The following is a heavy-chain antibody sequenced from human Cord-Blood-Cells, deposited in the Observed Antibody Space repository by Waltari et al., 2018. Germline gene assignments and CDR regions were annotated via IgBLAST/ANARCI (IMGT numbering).Heavy chain of an antibody. CDR3: ARSTYYYGSGSYYDAFDI. CDR1: GGSISSGSYY. D-gene: IGHD3-10*01. V-gene: IGHV4-61*09. J-gene: IGHJ3*02. CDR2: IYTSGST. Sequence: QVQLQESGPGLVKPSQTLSLTCTVSGGSISSGSYYWRWIRQRPGKGLEWIEYIYTSGSTNYNPSLKSRVTISVDTSKNQFSLKLSSVTAADTAVYYCARSTYYYGSGSYYDAFDIWGQGTMVTVSS.